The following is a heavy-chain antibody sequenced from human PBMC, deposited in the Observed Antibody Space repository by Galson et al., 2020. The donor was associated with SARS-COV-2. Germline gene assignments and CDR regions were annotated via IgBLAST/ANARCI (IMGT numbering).Heavy chain of an antibody. CDR2: ISYDGSNK. D-gene: IGHD3-3*01. J-gene: IGHJ6*02. Sequence: GGSLRLSCAASGFTFSSYAMHWVRQAPGKGLEWVAVISYDGSNKYYADSVKGRFTISRDNSKNTLYLQMNSLRAEDTAVYYCARDPFYYDCWRGYPHPPTIYYCYGMDLWCQGTAGTVSS. V-gene: IGHV3-30*04. CDR3: ARDPFYYDCWRGYPHPPTIYYCYGMDL. CDR1: GFTFSSYA.